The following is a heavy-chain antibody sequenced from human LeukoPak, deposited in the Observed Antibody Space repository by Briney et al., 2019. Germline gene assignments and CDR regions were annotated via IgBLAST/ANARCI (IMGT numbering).Heavy chain of an antibody. V-gene: IGHV3-30-3*01. Sequence: GGSLRIPCAASGFTFSSYAMHWVRQAPGKGLEWVAVISYDGSNKYYADSVKGRFTISRDNSKNTLYLQMNSLRAEDTAVYYCASIAYCGGDCYSGGFFDYWGQGSLVGDSS. J-gene: IGHJ4*02. CDR2: ISYDGSNK. CDR1: GFTFSSYA. CDR3: ASIAYCGGDCYSGGFFDY. D-gene: IGHD2-21*02.